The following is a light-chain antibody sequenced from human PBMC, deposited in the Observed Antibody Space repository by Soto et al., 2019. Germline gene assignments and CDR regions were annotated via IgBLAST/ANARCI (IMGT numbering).Light chain of an antibody. CDR2: EVS. V-gene: IGLV2-8*01. Sequence: QSALTQPPSAPGSPGQSVTISCTGTSSDVGAYNYVSWYQQHPGKAPKLMIYEVSKRPSGVPDRFSGSKSGNTASLTVSGLQTEYEADYYCSSKRGRNSHVFGTGTKVTVL. CDR1: SSDVGAYNY. J-gene: IGLJ1*01. CDR3: SSKRGRNSHV.